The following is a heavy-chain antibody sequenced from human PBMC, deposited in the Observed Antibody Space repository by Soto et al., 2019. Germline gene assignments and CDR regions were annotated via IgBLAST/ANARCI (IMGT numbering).Heavy chain of an antibody. V-gene: IGHV4-31*03. J-gene: IGHJ3*02. CDR3: ARVSPIEQPLFITMIVVVDAFDI. CDR1: GGSISSGGYY. D-gene: IGHD3-22*01. CDR2: IYYSGST. Sequence: SETLSLTCTVSGGSISSGGYYWSWIRQHPGKGLEWIGYIYYSGSTYYNPSLKSRVTISVDTSKNQFSLKLSSVTAADTAVYYCARVSPIEQPLFITMIVVVDAFDIWGQGTMVTVSS.